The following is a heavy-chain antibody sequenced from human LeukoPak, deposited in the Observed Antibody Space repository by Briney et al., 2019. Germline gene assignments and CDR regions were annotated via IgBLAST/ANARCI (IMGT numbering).Heavy chain of an antibody. CDR3: ARVEGYFDY. Sequence: SETLSLTCTVSGYSMSSGYYWGWIRQPPGKGLEWIGEINHSGSTNYNPSLKSRVTISVDTSKNQFSLKLSSVTAADTAVYYCARVEGYFDYWGQGTLVTVSS. D-gene: IGHD3-3*01. J-gene: IGHJ4*02. V-gene: IGHV4-38-2*02. CDR1: GYSMSSGYY. CDR2: INHSGST.